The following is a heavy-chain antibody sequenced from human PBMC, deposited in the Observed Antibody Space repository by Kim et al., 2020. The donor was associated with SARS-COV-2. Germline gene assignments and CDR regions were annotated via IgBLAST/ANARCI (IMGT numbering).Heavy chain of an antibody. V-gene: IGHV4-4*07. CDR3: ARREAGSNYFDY. Sequence: SETLSLTCSVSGGSISSYYWSWIRQPAGKGLEWIGRVYANERTDYNPSLKSRVTMSMDTSKNQVSLKLSAVTAADTAVYYCARREAGSNYFDYLGQGTL. D-gene: IGHD1-26*01. CDR2: VYANERT. CDR1: GGSISSYY. J-gene: IGHJ4*02.